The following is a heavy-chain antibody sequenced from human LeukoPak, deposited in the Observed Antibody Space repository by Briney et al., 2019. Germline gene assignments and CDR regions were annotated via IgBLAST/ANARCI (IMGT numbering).Heavy chain of an antibody. Sequence: GGSLRLSCAASGFTFSDYYMSWIRQAPGKGLEWVSYISSSGSTIYYADSVKGRFTISRDNAKNSLYLQMNSLRAEDTAVYYCAREDVDIVATIPYYGMDVWGQGTTVTVSS. CDR3: AREDVDIVATIPYYGMDV. CDR1: GFTFSDYY. D-gene: IGHD5-12*01. V-gene: IGHV3-11*01. CDR2: ISSSGSTI. J-gene: IGHJ6*02.